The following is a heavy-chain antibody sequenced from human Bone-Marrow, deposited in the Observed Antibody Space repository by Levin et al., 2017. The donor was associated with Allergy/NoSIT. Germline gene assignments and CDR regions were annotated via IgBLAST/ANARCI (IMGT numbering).Heavy chain of an antibody. CDR1: GFTFSSYG. D-gene: IGHD3-3*01. Sequence: GGSLRLSCAASGFTFSSYGMHWVRQAPGKGLEWVAVIWYDGSNKYYADSVKGRFTISRDNSKNTLYLQMNSLRAEDTAVYYCARVTSNYDFWSGLDYWGQGTLVTVSS. CDR2: IWYDGSNK. V-gene: IGHV3-33*01. J-gene: IGHJ4*02. CDR3: ARVTSNYDFWSGLDY.